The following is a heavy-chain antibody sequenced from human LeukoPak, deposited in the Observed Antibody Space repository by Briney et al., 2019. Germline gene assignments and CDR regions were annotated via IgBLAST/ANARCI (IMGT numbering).Heavy chain of an antibody. J-gene: IGHJ6*03. V-gene: IGHV4-4*07. CDR3: ARGGQLWFPTGYYMDV. Sequence: PSETLSLTCTVSGGSISSYYWSWIRQPAGKGLEWIGRIYTSGGTNYNPSLKSRVTISVDKSKNQFSLKLSSVTAADTAVYYCARGGQLWFPTGYYMDVWGKGTTVTVSS. CDR1: GGSISSYY. CDR2: IYTSGGT. D-gene: IGHD5-18*01.